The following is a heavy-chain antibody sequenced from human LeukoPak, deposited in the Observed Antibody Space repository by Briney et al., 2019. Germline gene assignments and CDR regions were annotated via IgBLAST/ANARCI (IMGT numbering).Heavy chain of an antibody. CDR1: GGSFSGYY. J-gene: IGHJ4*02. CDR3: ARLYSSSFKAFDY. D-gene: IGHD6-13*01. Sequence: SETLSLTCAVYGGSFSGYYWSWIRQPPGKGLEWIGEINHSGSTNYNPSLKSRVTISVDTSKNQFSLKLGSVTAADTAVYYCARLYSSSFKAFDYWGQGTLVTVSS. V-gene: IGHV4-34*01. CDR2: INHSGST.